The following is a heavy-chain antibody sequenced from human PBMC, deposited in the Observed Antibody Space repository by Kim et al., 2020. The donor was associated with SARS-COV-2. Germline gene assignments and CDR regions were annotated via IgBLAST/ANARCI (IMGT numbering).Heavy chain of an antibody. CDR3: ARALGIAARPDPFFDY. D-gene: IGHD6-6*01. V-gene: IGHV1-69*04. Sequence: KYQGRVTITADKSTSTAYMELSSLRSEDTAVYYCARALGIAARPDPFFDYWGQGTLVTVSS. J-gene: IGHJ4*02.